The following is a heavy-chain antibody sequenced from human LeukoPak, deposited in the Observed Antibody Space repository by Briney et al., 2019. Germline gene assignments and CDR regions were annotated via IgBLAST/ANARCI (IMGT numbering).Heavy chain of an antibody. D-gene: IGHD1-26*01. CDR1: GFTFSSYA. V-gene: IGHV3-21*01. Sequence: GGSLRLSCAASGFTFSSYAMSWVRQAPGKGLEWVSSISSSSSYIYYADSVKGRFTISRDNAKNSLYLQMNSLRAEDTAVYYCARVIVGANFDYWGQGTLVTVSS. CDR3: ARVIVGANFDY. J-gene: IGHJ4*02. CDR2: ISSSSSYI.